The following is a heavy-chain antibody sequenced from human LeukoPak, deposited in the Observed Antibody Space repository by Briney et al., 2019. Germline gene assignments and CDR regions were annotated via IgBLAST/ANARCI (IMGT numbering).Heavy chain of an antibody. CDR1: GFTFSSYA. CDR3: AKSLGGIDVVVAAS. Sequence: PGGSLRLSCTASGFTFSSYAMTWVRQAPGKGLEWVSSISGSGGGTHYADSVKGRFTISRDNSYNTLYLQMNSLTAEDTAVYYCAKSLGGIDVVVAASWGQGTLVTVSS. CDR2: ISGSGGGT. D-gene: IGHD2-15*01. V-gene: IGHV3-23*01. J-gene: IGHJ4*02.